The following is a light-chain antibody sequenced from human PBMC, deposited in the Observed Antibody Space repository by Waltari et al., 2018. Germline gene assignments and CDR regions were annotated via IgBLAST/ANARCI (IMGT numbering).Light chain of an antibody. J-gene: IGLJ2*01. Sequence: QSVLTQPPSVSGAPGQRVTISCTGSGSNIGAGYDTHWYHQLPGKAPRLLIYGVNTRPVGGPNRFFGSQSGTSASLAITGLQPEDEGDYYCQSFDTSLSVVFGGGTKLTVL. V-gene: IGLV1-40*01. CDR2: GVN. CDR1: GSNIGAGYD. CDR3: QSFDTSLSVV.